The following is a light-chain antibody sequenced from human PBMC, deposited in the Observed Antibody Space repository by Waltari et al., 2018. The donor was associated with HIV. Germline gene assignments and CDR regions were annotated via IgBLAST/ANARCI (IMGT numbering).Light chain of an antibody. CDR3: SSYAASLFV. V-gene: IGLV2-8*01. J-gene: IGLJ1*01. CDR2: EGS. Sequence: QSALTQPPSASGSPGQSVTISCTGTSPNVGGYNYVSWYQQHPGKAPKLNIYEGSKRPSGVPDRFSGSKSGNTASLTVSGLQAEDEADYYCSSYAASLFVFGTGTKVTVL. CDR1: SPNVGGYNY.